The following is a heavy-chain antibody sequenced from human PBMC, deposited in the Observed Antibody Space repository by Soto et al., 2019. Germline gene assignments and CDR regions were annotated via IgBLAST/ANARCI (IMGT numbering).Heavy chain of an antibody. V-gene: IGHV1-69*01. J-gene: IGHJ6*02. CDR1: GGTFSSYA. CDR3: AREDRSSDGHYYYYYYGMDV. Sequence: QVQLVQSGAEVKKPGSSVKVSCKASGGTFSSYAISWVRQAPGQGLEWLGGIIPIFGTANYAQKFQGSVTITADESTITAYMELSSLRSEDTAVYYCAREDRSSDGHYYYYYYGMDVWVQGTTVTVS. D-gene: IGHD6-6*01. CDR2: IIPIFGTA.